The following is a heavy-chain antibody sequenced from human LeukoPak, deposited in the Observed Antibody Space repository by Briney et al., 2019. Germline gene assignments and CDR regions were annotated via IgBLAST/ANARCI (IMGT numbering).Heavy chain of an antibody. D-gene: IGHD3-9*01. CDR3: ARQAGYFDWLDY. CDR2: IYHSGST. CDR1: GYSISSGYY. Sequence: SETLSLTCAVSGYSISSGYYWGWIRQPPGKGLVWIGSIYHSGSTYYNPSLKSRVTISVDTSKNQFSLKLSSVTAADTAVYYCARQAGYFDWLDYWGQGTLVTVSS. J-gene: IGHJ4*02. V-gene: IGHV4-38-2*01.